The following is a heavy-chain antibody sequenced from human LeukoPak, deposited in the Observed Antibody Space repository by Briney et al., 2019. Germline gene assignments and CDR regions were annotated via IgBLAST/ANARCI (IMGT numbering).Heavy chain of an antibody. D-gene: IGHD1-26*01. J-gene: IGHJ4*02. Sequence: GGSLGLSCAASGFRFSSYWMSWVRQAPGKGLEWVANIKYDGSGKYYVDSVKGRFTISRDDAKNSLYLEMNSLRAEDTAVYYCARDLFSGSYQEDFWGQGTLVTVSS. CDR2: IKYDGSGK. V-gene: IGHV3-7*01. CDR1: GFRFSSYW. CDR3: ARDLFSGSYQEDF.